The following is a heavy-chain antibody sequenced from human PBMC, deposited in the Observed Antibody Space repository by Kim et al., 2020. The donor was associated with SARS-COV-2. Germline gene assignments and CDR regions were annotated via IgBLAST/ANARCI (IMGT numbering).Heavy chain of an antibody. J-gene: IGHJ4*02. Sequence: GGSLRLSCAASGFTFSDYYMSWIRQAPGKGLEWVSYISSSSSYTNYADSVKGRFTISRDNAKNSLYLQMNSLRAEDTAVYYCVRTITKVTNFGYYFDYWGQGTLVTVSS. CDR1: GFTFSDYY. D-gene: IGHD3-16*01. CDR3: VRTITKVTNFGYYFDY. CDR2: ISSSSSYT. V-gene: IGHV3-11*06.